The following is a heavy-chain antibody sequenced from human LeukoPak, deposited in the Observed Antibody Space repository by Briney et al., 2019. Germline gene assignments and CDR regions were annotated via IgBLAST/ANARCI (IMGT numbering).Heavy chain of an antibody. J-gene: IGHJ6*03. D-gene: IGHD3-10*01. CDR1: GGSISSYY. Sequence: SETLSLTCTVSGGSISSYYWSWIRQPPGKGLEWIGYIYYSGSTNYNPSLKSRVTISVDTSKNQFSLKLSSVTAADTAVYYCARDGDYYYYMDVLGKGTTVTVSS. V-gene: IGHV4-59*01. CDR3: ARDGDYYYYMDV. CDR2: IYYSGST.